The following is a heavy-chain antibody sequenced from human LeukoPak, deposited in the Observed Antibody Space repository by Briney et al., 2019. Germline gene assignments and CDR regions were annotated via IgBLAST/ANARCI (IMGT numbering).Heavy chain of an antibody. CDR1: GFSFDDYA. CDR3: AKTFEPWIQLWPFDY. J-gene: IGHJ4*02. D-gene: IGHD5-18*01. CDR2: INWDGGST. Sequence: PGGSLRLSCAASGFSFDDYAMHWVRQAPGKGLEWVSLINWDGGSTYYAHSVKGRFTISRDNSKNSLYLQMNSLRAEDTALYYGAKTFEPWIQLWPFDYWGQGTLVTVSS. V-gene: IGHV3-43D*03.